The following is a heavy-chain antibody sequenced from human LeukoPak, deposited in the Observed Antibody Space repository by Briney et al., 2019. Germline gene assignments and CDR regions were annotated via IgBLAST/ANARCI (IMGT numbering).Heavy chain of an antibody. Sequence: PGGSLRLSCAASGCTFSNYSMSWVRQTPGKGREWVSGITASGGSTYYADSVKGRFTLSRDNSRNKMYLQMNSLRAEETALYYCAKKSVADIPPLHWGQGTLVSVSS. CDR1: GCTFSNYS. J-gene: IGHJ4*02. CDR2: ITASGGST. V-gene: IGHV3-23*01. CDR3: AKKSVADIPPLH. D-gene: IGHD6-19*01.